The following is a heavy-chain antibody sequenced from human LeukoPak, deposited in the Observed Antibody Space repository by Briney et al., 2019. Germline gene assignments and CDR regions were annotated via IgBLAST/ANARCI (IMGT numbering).Heavy chain of an antibody. V-gene: IGHV4-34*01. D-gene: IGHD3-10*01. J-gene: IGHJ4*02. CDR3: ARGDSNYYGSGSYQAPFDY. Sequence: PSETLSLTCAVYGGSFSGYYWSWIRQPPGKGLEWIGEINHSGNTNYKPSLKSRVTISADTSKNQFSLKETSVTAADTAVYYCARGDSNYYGSGSYQAPFDYWGQGTLVTVSS. CDR2: INHSGNT. CDR1: GGSFSGYY.